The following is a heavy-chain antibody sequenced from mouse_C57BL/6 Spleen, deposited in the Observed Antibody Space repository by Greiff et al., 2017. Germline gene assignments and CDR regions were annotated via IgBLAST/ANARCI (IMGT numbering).Heavy chain of an antibody. CDR1: GFSLTSYG. CDR2: IWRGGST. J-gene: IGHJ1*03. Sequence: QVQLQQSGPGLVQPSQSLSITCTVSGFSLTSYGVHWVRQSPGKGLEWLGVIWRGGSTDYNAAFMSRLSITKDNSKSQVFFKMNSLQADDTAIYYCAKNYYCSTWYFDVWGTGTTVTVSS. V-gene: IGHV2-5*01. D-gene: IGHD1-1*01. CDR3: AKNYYCSTWYFDV.